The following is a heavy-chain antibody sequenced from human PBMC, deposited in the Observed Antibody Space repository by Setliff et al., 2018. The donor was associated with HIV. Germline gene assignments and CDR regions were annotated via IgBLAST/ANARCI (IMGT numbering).Heavy chain of an antibody. CDR3: ARSGSSSPYYFDY. D-gene: IGHD6-6*01. CDR2: IYYSGST. Sequence: PSETLSLTCTVSGGSINNDIYFWSWIRQYPGKGLEWIGYIYYSGSTYYNPSLKSRITISVDTSKNQFSLRLRSVTAADTAVYYCARSGSSSPYYFDYWGQGTLVTVSS. J-gene: IGHJ4*02. V-gene: IGHV4-31*03. CDR1: GGSINNDIYF.